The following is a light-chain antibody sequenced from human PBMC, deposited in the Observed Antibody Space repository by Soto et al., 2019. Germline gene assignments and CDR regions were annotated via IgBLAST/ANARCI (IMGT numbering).Light chain of an antibody. CDR3: SSYTSSTSWV. J-gene: IGLJ3*02. V-gene: IGLV2-14*01. CDR2: EVT. Sequence: QSALTQPASVSGSPGQSITISCTGTSSDVGGYNYVSWYQHHPGKAPKLMIYEVTNRPSGVSNRVSGSKSGNTASLTISGLQAEDEADYYCSSYTSSTSWVFGGGTKVTVL. CDR1: SSDVGGYNY.